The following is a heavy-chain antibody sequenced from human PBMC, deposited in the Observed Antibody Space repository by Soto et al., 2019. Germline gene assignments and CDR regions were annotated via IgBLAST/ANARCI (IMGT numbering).Heavy chain of an antibody. CDR1: GFTFSSYD. J-gene: IGHJ6*03. V-gene: IGHV3-13*01. CDR3: ARGVFYYGSGISYYSMAV. CDR2: IGTAGDT. Sequence: PGGSLRLACAASGFTFSSYDMHWVRQATGKGLEWVSAIGTAGDTYYPGSVKGRFTISRANAKNSLCLQMNSLRAWDTAVYYCARGVFYYGSGISYYSMAVWGKGNTVTVS. D-gene: IGHD3-10*01.